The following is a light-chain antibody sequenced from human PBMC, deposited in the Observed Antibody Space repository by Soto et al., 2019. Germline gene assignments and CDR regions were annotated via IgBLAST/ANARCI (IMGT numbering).Light chain of an antibody. J-gene: IGLJ2*01. Sequence: QSALTQPPSASGSPGQSVTISCTGTSSDVGGYNYVSWYQHHPGKAPRLMIYEVSKRPSGVPDRFSGSKSGNTASLTVSGLQAEDEGDYYCSSYTGSNNHVVFGGGTKVTVL. CDR2: EVS. V-gene: IGLV2-8*01. CDR3: SSYTGSNNHVV. CDR1: SSDVGGYNY.